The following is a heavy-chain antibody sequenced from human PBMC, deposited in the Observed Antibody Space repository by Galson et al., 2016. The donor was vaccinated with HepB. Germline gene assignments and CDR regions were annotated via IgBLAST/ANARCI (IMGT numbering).Heavy chain of an antibody. V-gene: IGHV3-72*01. CDR3: ARSYYYESESVGGFDI. CDR1: GFTFSDHY. J-gene: IGHJ3*02. D-gene: IGHD3-10*01. Sequence: SLRLSCAASGFTFSDHYMEWVRQAPGKGLEWVARSRNKARSYTTEYAASVKGRFAISRDDSKKSLYLQMNSLKTEDTAVYYCARSYYYESESVGGFDIWGQGTKVTVSA. CDR2: SRNKARSYTT.